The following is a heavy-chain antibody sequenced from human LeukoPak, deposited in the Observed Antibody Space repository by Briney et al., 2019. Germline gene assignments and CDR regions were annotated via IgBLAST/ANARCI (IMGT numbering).Heavy chain of an antibody. CDR1: GFTFSSYA. D-gene: IGHD2-15*01. Sequence: PGGSLRLSCAASGFTFSSYAMSWVRQAPGKGLEWVAVIYDDDSEYYADSVKGRFSISRDNSKNTVYLQMNSLRADDTAVYYCATALPFEYWGRGTLVTVSA. CDR3: ATALPFEY. CDR2: IYDDDSE. J-gene: IGHJ4*02. V-gene: IGHV3-23*03.